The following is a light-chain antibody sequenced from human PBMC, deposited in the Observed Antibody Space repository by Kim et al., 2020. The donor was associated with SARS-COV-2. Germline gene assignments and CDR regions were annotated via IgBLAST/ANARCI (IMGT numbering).Light chain of an antibody. CDR2: GAS. J-gene: IGKJ1*01. CDR3: QQYGRSPRT. CDR1: QSVKNNY. Sequence: EIVLTQSPGTLSLSPGERATLSCRASQSVKNNYLAWYQQKPGQDPRLLIYGASSRATGIPDRVSGSASGTDFTLTISRLEPEDFAVYYCQQYGRSPRTFGQGTKVDIK. V-gene: IGKV3-20*01.